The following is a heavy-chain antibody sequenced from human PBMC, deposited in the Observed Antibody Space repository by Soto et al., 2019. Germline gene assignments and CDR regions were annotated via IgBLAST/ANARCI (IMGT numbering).Heavy chain of an antibody. D-gene: IGHD2-2*01. CDR1: GFTFSDHY. CDR2: ITSSGVYT. J-gene: IGHJ5*02. V-gene: IGHV3-11*06. Sequence: GGSLRLSCAASGFTFSDHYMSWIRQAPGKGLEWLSYITSSGVYTSYADSVKGRFTISRVNAKTSLYLQMNSLRADDTAVYYCASRGRQHIPPLGPWGRGTLLAVSS. CDR3: ASRGRQHIPPLGP.